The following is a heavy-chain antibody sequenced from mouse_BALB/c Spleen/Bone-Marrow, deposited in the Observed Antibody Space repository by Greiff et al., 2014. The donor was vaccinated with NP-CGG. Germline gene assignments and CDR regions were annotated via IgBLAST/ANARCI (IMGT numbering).Heavy chain of an antibody. V-gene: IGHV5-6-3*01. J-gene: IGHJ1*01. CDR1: GFTFSSYG. CDR3: ARVYGWYFDV. CDR2: INNNGGST. D-gene: IGHD1-1*01. Sequence: VMLVESGGGLVQPGGSLKLSCVASGFTFSSYGMSWVRRTPDKRLELVATINNNGGSTYYPDSVKGQFTISRDNAKNTLYLQMSSLKSEDTAMYYCARVYGWYFDVWGAGTTVTVSS.